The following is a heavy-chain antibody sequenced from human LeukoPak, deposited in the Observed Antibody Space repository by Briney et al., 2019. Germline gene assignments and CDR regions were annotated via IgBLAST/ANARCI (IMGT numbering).Heavy chain of an antibody. CDR1: GGSISSYF. V-gene: IGHV4-59*06. D-gene: IGHD3-3*01. CDR3: ARRNPGGLEWLYWFDP. CDR2: IYYSGST. J-gene: IGHJ5*02. Sequence: SETLSLTCTVSGGSISSYFWSWIRQPPGKGLEWIGYIYYSGSTYYNPSLKSRVTISVDTSKNQFSLKLSSVTAADTAVYYCARRNPGGLEWLYWFDPWGQGTLVTVSS.